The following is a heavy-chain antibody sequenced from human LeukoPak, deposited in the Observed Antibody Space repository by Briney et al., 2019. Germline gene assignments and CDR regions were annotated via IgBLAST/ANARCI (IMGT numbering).Heavy chain of an antibody. CDR3: AREPNWYDPFPDY. Sequence: GGSLRLSCAASGFTLSSYSMNWVRQAPGKGLEWVSSISSSSSYIYYADSVKGRFTISRDNAKNSLYLQMNSLRAEDTAVYYCAREPNWYDPFPDYWGQGTLVTVSS. J-gene: IGHJ4*02. CDR2: ISSSSSYI. D-gene: IGHD1-1*01. CDR1: GFTLSSYS. V-gene: IGHV3-21*01.